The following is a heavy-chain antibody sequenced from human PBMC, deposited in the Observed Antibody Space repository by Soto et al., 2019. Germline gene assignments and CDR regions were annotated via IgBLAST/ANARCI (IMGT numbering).Heavy chain of an antibody. D-gene: IGHD6-13*01. V-gene: IGHV1-18*01. CDR2: ISAYNGNT. CDR1: GYTFTSYG. CDR3: ARDTTISSSWYYYYGMDV. Sequence: ASVKVSCKASGYTFTSYGISWVRQAPGQGLEWMGWISAYNGNTNYAQKLQGRVTMTTDTSTSTAYMELRNLRSDDTAVYYCARDTTISSSWYYYYGMDVWGQGTTVTVSS. J-gene: IGHJ6*02.